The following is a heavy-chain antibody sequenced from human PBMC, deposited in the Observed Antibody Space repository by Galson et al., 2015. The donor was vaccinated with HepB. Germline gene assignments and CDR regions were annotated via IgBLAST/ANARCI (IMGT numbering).Heavy chain of an antibody. Sequence: PALVKPTQTLTLTCTFSGFSLSTSGVCVSWIRQPPGKALEWLALIDWDDDKYYSTSLKTRLTISKDTSKNQVVLTVTNMDPVDTATYYCARTIAAAGTYFFDNWGQGTLVTVSS. CDR3: ARTIAAAGTYFFDN. CDR2: IDWDDDK. D-gene: IGHD6-13*01. CDR1: GFSLSTSGVC. J-gene: IGHJ4*02. V-gene: IGHV2-70*01.